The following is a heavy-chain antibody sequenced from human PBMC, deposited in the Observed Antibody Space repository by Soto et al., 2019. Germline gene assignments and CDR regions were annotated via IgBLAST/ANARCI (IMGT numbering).Heavy chain of an antibody. J-gene: IGHJ4*02. Sequence: SETLSLTCRVSGSSITNSFYWGWIRQSPEKGLEWIGSISHTGRTSYNPSLKSRVSISVDTSKNQFSLTLTSVTAADTAVYYCARDPANLALAVAYFDSWGQGTLVTSPQ. CDR1: GSSITNSFY. CDR2: ISHTGRT. V-gene: IGHV4-38-2*02. CDR3: ARDPANLALAVAYFDS. D-gene: IGHD2-15*01.